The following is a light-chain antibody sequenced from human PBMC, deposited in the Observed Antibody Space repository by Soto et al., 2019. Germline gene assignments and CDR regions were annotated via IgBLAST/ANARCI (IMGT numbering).Light chain of an antibody. CDR2: GVS. V-gene: IGKV3-15*01. J-gene: IGKJ5*01. Sequence: EIVMTQSPATLSVSPGERATLSCRASQSVYSNLAWCQQKPGQAPRLLIYGVSTRATGIPARFSGSGSGTEFTLTISSLQSEDFAVYYCQQYNDWPITFGQGTRLEIK. CDR1: QSVYSN. CDR3: QQYNDWPIT.